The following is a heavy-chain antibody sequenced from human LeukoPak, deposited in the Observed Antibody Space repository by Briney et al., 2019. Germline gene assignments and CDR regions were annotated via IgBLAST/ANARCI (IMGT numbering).Heavy chain of an antibody. V-gene: IGHV1-2*02. CDR2: INPNSGGT. J-gene: IGHJ4*02. CDR1: GYTFTGYY. Sequence: PLASVKVSCKASGYTFTGYYMHWVRQAPGQGLEWMGWINPNSGGTNYAQKFQGRVTMTRDTSISTAYMELSRLRSDDTAVYYCARERVVPAAIQGGFGYWGQGTLVTVSS. D-gene: IGHD2-2*02. CDR3: ARERVVPAAIQGGFGY.